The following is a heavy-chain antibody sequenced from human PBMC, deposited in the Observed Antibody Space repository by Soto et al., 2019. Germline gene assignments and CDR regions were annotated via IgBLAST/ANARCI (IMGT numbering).Heavy chain of an antibody. CDR1: GFNFRIYE. Sequence: GGSLRLSCEASGFNFRIYEMHWSRKAPGKGLEWVSYTSSSGLTTYYANFAEGRFTITRDNAKDSLYLQLNSLRVGDTAVYYCARYGTRGDWWGLGTQVTVSS. V-gene: IGHV3-48*03. J-gene: IGHJ5*01. D-gene: IGHD3-10*01. CDR2: TSSSGLTT. CDR3: ARYGTRGDW.